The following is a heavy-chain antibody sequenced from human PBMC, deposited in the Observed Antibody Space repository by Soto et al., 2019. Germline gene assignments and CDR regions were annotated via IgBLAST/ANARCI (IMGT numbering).Heavy chain of an antibody. CDR1: GGSISSYY. J-gene: IGHJ4*02. D-gene: IGHD4-17*01. V-gene: IGHV4-59*08. CDR3: ASLYDDYGY. CDR2: IYYSGST. Sequence: PSETLSLTCTVSGGSISSYYWSWIRQPPGKGLEWIGYIYYSGSTNYNPSLKSRVTISVDTSKNQFSLKLSSVTAADTAVYYCASLYDDYGYWSQGTLVTVSS.